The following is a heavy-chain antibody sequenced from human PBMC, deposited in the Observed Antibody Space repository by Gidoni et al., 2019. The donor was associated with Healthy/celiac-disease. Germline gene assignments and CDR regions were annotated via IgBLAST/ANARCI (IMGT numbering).Heavy chain of an antibody. J-gene: IGHJ4*02. CDR3: ARALGPLYDFDY. CDR1: TFTSYD. CDR2: MNPNSGNT. V-gene: IGHV1-8*01. D-gene: IGHD2-8*01. Sequence: TFTSYDINWVRQATGQGLEWMGWMNPNSGNTGYAQKFQGRVTMTRNTSISTAYMELSSLRSEDTAVYYCARALGPLYDFDYWGQGTLVTVSS.